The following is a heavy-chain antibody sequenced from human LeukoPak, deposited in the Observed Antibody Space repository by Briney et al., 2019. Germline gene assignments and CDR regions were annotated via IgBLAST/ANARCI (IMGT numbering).Heavy chain of an antibody. CDR2: MNPNSGNT. V-gene: IGHV1-8*01. CDR3: ARACCSGGSCRFSTNWFDP. CDR1: GYTFTSYD. J-gene: IGHJ5*02. Sequence: ASVKVSCKASGYTFTSYDINWVRQATGQGLEWMGWMNPNSGNTGYAQKFQGRVTMTRNTSISTAYMELSSLRSEDTAVYYCARACCSGGSCRFSTNWFDPWGQGTLVTVSS. D-gene: IGHD2-15*01.